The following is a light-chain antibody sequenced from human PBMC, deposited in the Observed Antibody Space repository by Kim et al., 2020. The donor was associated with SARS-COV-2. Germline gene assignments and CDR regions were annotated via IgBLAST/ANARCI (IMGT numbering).Light chain of an antibody. CDR1: QSVSSSY. CDR2: GAS. CDR3: QQYGSSLTWT. J-gene: IGKJ1*01. V-gene: IGKV3-20*01. Sequence: PGEGATLSCRASQSVSSSYLAWYQQKPGQAPRLLIYGASSRATGIPDRFSGSGSGTDFTLTISRLEPEDFAVYYCQQYGSSLTWTFGQGTKVDIK.